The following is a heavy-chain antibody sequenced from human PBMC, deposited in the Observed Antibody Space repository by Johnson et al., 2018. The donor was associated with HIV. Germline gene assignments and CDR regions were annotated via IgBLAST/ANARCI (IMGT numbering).Heavy chain of an antibody. CDR2: IWYDGSNK. V-gene: IGHV3-33*06. CDR3: AKDFGYPRPRDAFDI. CDR1: GFTFSSYG. D-gene: IGHD5-12*01. J-gene: IGHJ3*02. Sequence: QVQLVESGGGVVQPGRSLRLSCAASGFTFSSYGMHWVRQAPGKGLEWVAVIWYDGSNKYYADSVKGRFTISRDNSKNTLYLQMNSLGAEDTAVYYCAKDFGYPRPRDAFDIWGQGTMVTVSS.